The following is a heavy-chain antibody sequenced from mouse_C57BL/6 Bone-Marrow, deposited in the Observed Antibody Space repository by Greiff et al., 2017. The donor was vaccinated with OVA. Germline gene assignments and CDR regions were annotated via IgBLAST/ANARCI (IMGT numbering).Heavy chain of an antibody. CDR2: ISSGGDYI. CDR3: TRELRLPSYYAMDY. D-gene: IGHD3-2*02. J-gene: IGHJ4*01. V-gene: IGHV5-9-1*02. CDR1: GFTFSSYA. Sequence: EVMLVESGEGLVKPGGSLKLSCAASGFTFSSYAMSWVRQTPEKRLEWVAYISSGGDYIYYADTVKGRFTISRDNARNTLYLQMSSLKSEDTAMYYWTRELRLPSYYAMDYWGQGTSVTVSS.